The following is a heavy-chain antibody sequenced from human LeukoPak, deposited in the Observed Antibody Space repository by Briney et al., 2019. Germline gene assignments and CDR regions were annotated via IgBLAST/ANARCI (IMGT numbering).Heavy chain of an antibody. D-gene: IGHD3-22*01. CDR3: AKDIAHYDSSGPDT. J-gene: IGHJ5*02. CDR2: ISWNSGSI. Sequence: GGSLRLSCAASGFTFDDYTMHWVRQAPGKGLEWVSGISWNSGSIGYADSVKGRFTISRDNAKNSLYLQMNSLRAEDTALYYCAKDIAHYDSSGPDTWGQGTLVTVSS. V-gene: IGHV3-9*01. CDR1: GFTFDDYT.